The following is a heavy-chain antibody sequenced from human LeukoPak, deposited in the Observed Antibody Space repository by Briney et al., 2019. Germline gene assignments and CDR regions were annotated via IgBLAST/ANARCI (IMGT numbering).Heavy chain of an antibody. CDR1: GFTVSSTY. CDR3: AGRHCSGGGCYFAGADPFDY. Sequence: PGGSLRLSCAASGFTVSSTYMSWVRQAPGKGLEWVSVIYSGGNIYYIESVKGRFTISRDTSKNTLYLQMNSLRAEDTAVHFRAGRHCSGGGCYFAGADPFDYWGQGTLVTVSS. V-gene: IGHV3-53*01. J-gene: IGHJ4*02. CDR2: IYSGGNI. D-gene: IGHD2-15*01.